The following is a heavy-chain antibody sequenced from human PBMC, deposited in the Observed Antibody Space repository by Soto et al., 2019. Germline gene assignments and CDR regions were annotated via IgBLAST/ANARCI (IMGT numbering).Heavy chain of an antibody. J-gene: IGHJ6*02. CDR2: IYSAGST. D-gene: IGHD2-2*01. CDR3: SRDQTTSWSVNYYCMDV. V-gene: IGHV3-53*01. Sequence: EVQLVESGGGLIQPGGSLRRSCAASGFTVSSNYMSWVRQATGKGLEWVAIIYSAGSTYYADSVKVRFTVSRDSSQNTLYLQMYSLRADDTAVYYCSRDQTTSWSVNYYCMDVCGQGTTVTVS. CDR1: GFTVSSNY.